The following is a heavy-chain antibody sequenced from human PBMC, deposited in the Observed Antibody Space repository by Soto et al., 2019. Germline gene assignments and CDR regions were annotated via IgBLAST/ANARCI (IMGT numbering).Heavy chain of an antibody. D-gene: IGHD3-22*01. Sequence: GGSLRLSCAASGFTFSSYAMSWVRQAPGKGLEWVSAISGSGGSTYYADSVKGRFTISRDNSKNTLYLQMNSLRAEDTAVYYCVGHESGYYDSSGYDYWGQGTLVTVSS. CDR3: VGHESGYYDSSGYDY. J-gene: IGHJ4*02. CDR2: ISGSGGST. V-gene: IGHV3-23*01. CDR1: GFTFSSYA.